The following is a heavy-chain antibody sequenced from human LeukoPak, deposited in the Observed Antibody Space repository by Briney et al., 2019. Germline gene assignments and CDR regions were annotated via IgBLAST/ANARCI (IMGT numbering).Heavy chain of an antibody. CDR3: ARDLYAGTVNWFDP. V-gene: IGHV3-20*04. J-gene: IGHJ5*02. Sequence: GGSLRLSCAASEFPFDDYAMTWVRQAPGRGLEWVSRINWDGGSTTYADSVKGRFTISRDNAKNSLFLQMNSLRAEDTALYFCARDLYAGTVNWFDPRGQGTLVTVSS. D-gene: IGHD6-13*01. CDR1: EFPFDDYA. CDR2: INWDGGST.